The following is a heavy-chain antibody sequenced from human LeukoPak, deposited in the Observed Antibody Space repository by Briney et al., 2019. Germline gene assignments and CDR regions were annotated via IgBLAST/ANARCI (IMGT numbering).Heavy chain of an antibody. Sequence: PGGSLRLSCAASGFAFSTYAMQWVRQAPGKGLEWVALISKDGSDKYFADSVKGRFTTSRDNSKNTLYLQMNSLRAEDTAVYYCAKRLTAVAANFDYWGQGTLVTVSS. CDR3: AKRLTAVAANFDY. CDR1: GFAFSTYA. J-gene: IGHJ4*02. CDR2: ISKDGSDK. D-gene: IGHD6-19*01. V-gene: IGHV3-30*07.